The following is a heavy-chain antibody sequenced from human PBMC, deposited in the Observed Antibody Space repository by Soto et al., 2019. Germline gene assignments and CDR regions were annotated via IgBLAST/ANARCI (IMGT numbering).Heavy chain of an antibody. CDR2: IIPIFGTA. CDR3: ARGKYSSSSYYYYGMDV. Sequence: SVKVSCKASGGTFSSYAISWVRQAPGQGLEWMGGIIPIFGTANYAQKFQGRVTITADESTSTAYMELSSLRSEDTAVYYCARGKYSSSSYYYYGMDVWGQGTTVTVSS. J-gene: IGHJ6*02. D-gene: IGHD6-6*01. CDR1: GGTFSSYA. V-gene: IGHV1-69*13.